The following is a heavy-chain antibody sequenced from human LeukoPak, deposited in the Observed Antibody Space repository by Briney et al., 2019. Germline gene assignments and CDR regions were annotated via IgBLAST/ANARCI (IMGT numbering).Heavy chain of an antibody. CDR3: ATETIGRHYDY. Sequence: GGSLRLSCAASGFTFSSCGFNWVRQAPGKGLEWVSSIGPTGTDRYYADSVRGRFIISRDNAKNSMYLQMDSLRDEDTAVYYCATETIGRHYDYWGQGTLLTVSS. CDR1: GFTFSSCG. D-gene: IGHD1-14*01. CDR2: IGPTGTDR. V-gene: IGHV3-21*01. J-gene: IGHJ4*02.